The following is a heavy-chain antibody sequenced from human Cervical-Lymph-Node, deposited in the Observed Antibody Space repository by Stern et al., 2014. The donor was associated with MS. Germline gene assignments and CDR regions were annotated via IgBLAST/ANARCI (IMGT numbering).Heavy chain of an antibody. CDR2: IYSSGTT. J-gene: IGHJ4*02. CDR1: GDSISTNY. Sequence: MQLVESGPGLVRPSETLSLTCTVSGDSISTNYWSWIRQSPGKGLEWIGNIYSSGTTNYSPSLTSRVTISLDASKNQFSLQLSSVTAADTAVYFCARGNTPLDYWGQGTLVTVSS. CDR3: ARGNTPLDY. V-gene: IGHV4-59*01. D-gene: IGHD2-2*02.